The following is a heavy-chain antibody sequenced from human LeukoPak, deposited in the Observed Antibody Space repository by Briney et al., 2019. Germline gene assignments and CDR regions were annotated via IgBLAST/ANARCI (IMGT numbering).Heavy chain of an antibody. CDR2: ISSSSSYI. CDR3: ARSELGYNYHYMDV. CDR1: GFTFSSYS. Sequence: GGSLRLSCAASGFTFSSYSMNWVRQAPGKGLEWVSSISSSSSYIYYADSVKGRFTISRDNSKNTLYLQMNSLRAEDTAVYYCARSELGYNYHYMDVWGKGTTVTISS. J-gene: IGHJ6*03. V-gene: IGHV3-21*01. D-gene: IGHD3-10*01.